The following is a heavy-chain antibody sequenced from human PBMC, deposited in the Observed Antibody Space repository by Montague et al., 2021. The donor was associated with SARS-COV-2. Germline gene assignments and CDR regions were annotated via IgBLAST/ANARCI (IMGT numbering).Heavy chain of an antibody. CDR2: INNSGST. D-gene: IGHD6-25*01. J-gene: IGHJ6*03. Sequence: SETLSLTCAVYGGSFSGYYWTWIRRRPGKGLEWIGEINNSGSTTYSPXXXGRVTISVDTSKNQFSVKLTSVTAADTGVYYRARGVSESASGGWVPVALFDFYHYMDVWSKGTTVTVSS. V-gene: IGHV4-34*01. CDR1: GGSFSGYY. CDR3: ARGVSESASGGWVPVALFDFYHYMDV.